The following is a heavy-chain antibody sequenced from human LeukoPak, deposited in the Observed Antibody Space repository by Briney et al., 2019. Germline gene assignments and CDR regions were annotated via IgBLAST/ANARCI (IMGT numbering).Heavy chain of an antibody. CDR2: IYYSGST. CDR3: ATDRYCSSTSCYTGNWFDP. D-gene: IGHD2-2*02. V-gene: IGHV4-31*03. CDR1: GVSISSGGYY. J-gene: IGHJ5*02. Sequence: SETLSLTCTVSGVSISSGGYYWSWIRQHPGKGLEWIGYIYYSGSTYYNPSLKSRVTISVDTSKNQFSLKLSSVTAADTAVYYCATDRYCSSTSCYTGNWFDPWGQGTLVTASS.